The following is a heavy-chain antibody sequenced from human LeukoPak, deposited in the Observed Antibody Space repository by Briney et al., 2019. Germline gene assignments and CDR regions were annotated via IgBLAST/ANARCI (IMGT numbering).Heavy chain of an antibody. D-gene: IGHD1-26*01. CDR2: IIPIFGTA. Sequence: SVKVSCKASGGTFSSYAISWVRQAPGQGLEWMGGIIPIFGTANYAQKFQGRVTITADKSTSTAYMELSSLRSEDTAVYYCARGRAGATHFDYWGQGTLVTVSS. CDR1: GGTFSSYA. J-gene: IGHJ4*02. CDR3: ARGRAGATHFDY. V-gene: IGHV1-69*06.